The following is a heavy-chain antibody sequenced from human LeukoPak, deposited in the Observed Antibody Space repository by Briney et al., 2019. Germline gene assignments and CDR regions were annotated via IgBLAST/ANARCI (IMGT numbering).Heavy chain of an antibody. CDR2: ILNDGGST. J-gene: IGHJ4*02. V-gene: IGHV3-74*01. D-gene: IGHD5-18*01. Sequence: GGSLRLSCAASGFTFNRYWMHWVRQAPGEGPVWVAHILNDGGSTSYADSVKGRFTISRDNAKNTLSLQMNSLRAEDTAVYSCVRHNYGYDYWGQGTPVTVSS. CDR3: VRHNYGYDY. CDR1: GFTFNRYW.